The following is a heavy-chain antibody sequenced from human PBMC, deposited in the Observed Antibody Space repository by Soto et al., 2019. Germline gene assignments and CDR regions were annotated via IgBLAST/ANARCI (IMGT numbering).Heavy chain of an antibody. CDR2: IYYSGST. CDR3: ARHEAIVVPVGGYYYYMDV. V-gene: IGHV4-59*08. J-gene: IGHJ6*03. Sequence: SETLSLTCTVSGGYISSYYWSWIRQPPGKGLEWIGYIYYSGSTNYNPSLKSRVTISVDTSKNQFSLKLSSVTAADTAVYYCARHEAIVVPVGGYYYYMDVWGKGTTVTVSS. CDR1: GGYISSYY. D-gene: IGHD2-15*01.